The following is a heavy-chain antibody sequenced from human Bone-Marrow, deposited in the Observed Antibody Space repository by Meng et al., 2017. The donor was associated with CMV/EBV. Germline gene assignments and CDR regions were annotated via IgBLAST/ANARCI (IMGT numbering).Heavy chain of an antibody. CDR3: VRSSGWSLFDY. V-gene: IGHV1-2*02. D-gene: IGHD6-19*01. Sequence: QVQLVQSGDEVKKDGGPVKVALKASGYTFTGYYMHWVRQAPGQGLEWMGWINPNSGGTNYAQKFQGRVTMTRDTSISTAHMELSRLMSDDTAVYYCVRSSGWSLFDYWGQGTLVTVSS. CDR1: GYTFTGYY. J-gene: IGHJ4*02. CDR2: INPNSGGT.